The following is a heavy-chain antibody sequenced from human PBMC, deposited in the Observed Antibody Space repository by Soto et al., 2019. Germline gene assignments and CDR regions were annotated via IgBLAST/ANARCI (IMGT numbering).Heavy chain of an antibody. CDR3: TRAERFSRSSFDP. V-gene: IGHV4-34*01. D-gene: IGHD3-10*01. Sequence: SETLSLTCGVYGGSFRNYYWIWVRQPPGKGLEWIGEVNHSGEATYNPSLQSRITISLDTSNNQFSLKMTSVTAADTAMYFCTRAERFSRSSFDPWGQGTQVTV. CDR1: GGSFRNYY. J-gene: IGHJ5*02. CDR2: VNHSGEA.